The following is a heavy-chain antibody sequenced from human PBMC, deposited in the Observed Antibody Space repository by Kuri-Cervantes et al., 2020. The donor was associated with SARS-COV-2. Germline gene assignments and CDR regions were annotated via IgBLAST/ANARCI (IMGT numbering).Heavy chain of an antibody. CDR3: ARDRQPRLMDV. CDR1: GYTFTSYG. D-gene: IGHD6-13*01. CDR2: ISAYNGNT. V-gene: IGHV1-18*01. Sequence: ASVKVSCKASGYTFTSYGISWVRQAPGQGLEWMGWISAYNGNTNYAQKVQGRVTMTADESTSTAYMELSSLRSEDTAVYYCARDRQPRLMDVWGKGTTVTVSS. J-gene: IGHJ6*03.